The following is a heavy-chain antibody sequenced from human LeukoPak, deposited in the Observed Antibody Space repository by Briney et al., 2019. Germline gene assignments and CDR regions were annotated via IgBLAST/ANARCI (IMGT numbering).Heavy chain of an antibody. V-gene: IGHV3-30-3*01. CDR1: GFTFSSYA. CDR2: ISYDGSNK. CDR3: ARWLAARGTYYFDY. Sequence: GGSLRLSCAASGFTFSSYAMHWVRQAPGKGLGWVAVISYDGSNKYYADSVKGRFTISRDNSKNTLYLQMNSLRAEDTAVYYCARWLAARGTYYFDYWGQGTLVTVSS. D-gene: IGHD6-13*01. J-gene: IGHJ4*02.